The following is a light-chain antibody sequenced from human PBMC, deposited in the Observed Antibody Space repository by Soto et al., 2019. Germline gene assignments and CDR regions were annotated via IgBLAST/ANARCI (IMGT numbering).Light chain of an antibody. CDR2: QTS. CDR3: HQRQSWPRT. Sequence: EIVLTQSPATLSSFPGDRVTLSCRASQYINTILAWHQHRPGQAPRLLIYQTSIRAAGIPARFSASGTGTDFTLTISDVQPEDFAVYYCHQRQSWPRTFGQGTKVDIK. CDR1: QYINTI. V-gene: IGKV3-11*01. J-gene: IGKJ1*01.